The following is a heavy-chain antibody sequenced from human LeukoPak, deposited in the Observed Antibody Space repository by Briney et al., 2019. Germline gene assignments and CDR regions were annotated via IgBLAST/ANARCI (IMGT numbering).Heavy chain of an antibody. V-gene: IGHV3-30*18. CDR2: ISYDGSNK. J-gene: IGHJ5*02. CDR3: AKAGTTVTTYAWFDP. CDR1: GFTFSSYG. Sequence: PGRSLRLSCAASGFTFSSYGMHWVRQAPGKGLEWVAVISYDGSNKYYADSVKGRFTISRDNYKNTLYLQMNSLRAEDTAVYYCAKAGTTVTTYAWFDPWGQGTLVTVSS. D-gene: IGHD4-17*01.